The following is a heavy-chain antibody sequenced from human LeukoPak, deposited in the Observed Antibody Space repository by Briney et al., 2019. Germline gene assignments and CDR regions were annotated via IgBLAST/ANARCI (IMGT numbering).Heavy chain of an antibody. CDR2: IYYSGTT. V-gene: IGHV4-39*01. D-gene: IGHD3-3*01. Sequence: PSETLSLTCSVSAFSISSSYYYWGWIRQPPGKGLEWIGSIYYSGTTYYNPSLKSRVTISVDTSMNQFSLKMSSVTAADTAVYYCARHSLYYDFSLSDYWGLGTLVTVSS. J-gene: IGHJ4*02. CDR3: ARHSLYYDFSLSDY. CDR1: AFSISSSYYY.